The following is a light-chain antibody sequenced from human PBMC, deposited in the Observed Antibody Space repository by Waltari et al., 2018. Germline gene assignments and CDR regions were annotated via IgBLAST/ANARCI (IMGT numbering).Light chain of an antibody. V-gene: IGLV3-10*01. CDR2: EDT. Sequence: SYQLTQPPSVSVSPGQTARITCPCHQLPGKYAYWFQQKSGQAPRLVIYEDTKRPFGIPERFSGSSSGTVATLTITGAQVDDEADYYCYSSDSTGLRVFGGGTTVVVL. J-gene: IGLJ1*01. CDR1: QLPGKY. CDR3: YSSDSTGLRV.